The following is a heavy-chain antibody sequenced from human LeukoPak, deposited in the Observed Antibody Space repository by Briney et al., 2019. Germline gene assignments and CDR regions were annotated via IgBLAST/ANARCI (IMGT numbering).Heavy chain of an antibody. D-gene: IGHD3-9*01. V-gene: IGHV3-7*01. Sequence: PGGSLRLSCAASGFTFSSYAMHWVRQAPGKGLEWVANIKQDGSEKYYVDSVKGRFTISRDNAKNSLYLQMNSLRAEDTAVYYCARATTLLRYFDWSLPYYYYYMDVWGKGTTVTVSS. CDR3: ARATTLLRYFDWSLPYYYYYMDV. J-gene: IGHJ6*03. CDR2: IKQDGSEK. CDR1: GFTFSSYA.